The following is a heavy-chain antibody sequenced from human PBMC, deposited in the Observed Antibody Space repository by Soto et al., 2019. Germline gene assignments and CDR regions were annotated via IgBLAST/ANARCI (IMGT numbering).Heavy chain of an antibody. CDR1: GYTFTGYY. CDR2: INPNSGGT. J-gene: IGHJ5*02. V-gene: IGHV1-2*02. CDR3: ARVAVAVRPKNWFDP. Sequence: ASVKVSCKASGYTFTGYYMHWVRQAPGQGLEWMVWINPNSGGTNYAQKFQGRVTMTRDTSISTAYMELSRLRSDDTAVYYCARVAVAVRPKNWFDPWGQGTLVTVSS. D-gene: IGHD6-19*01.